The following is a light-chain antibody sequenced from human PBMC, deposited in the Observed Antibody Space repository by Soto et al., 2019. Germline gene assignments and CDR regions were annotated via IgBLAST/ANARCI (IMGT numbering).Light chain of an antibody. CDR1: QSISSW. CDR3: QQYNSFYT. Sequence: DIQMTQSPSTLFASVGDRVTITCRASQSISSWLAWYQQKPGKAPKLLIYDASSLESGVPSRFSGSGSGTEFTLTISSLQPDDFATYHCQQYNSFYTFGQGTKLEIK. J-gene: IGKJ2*01. V-gene: IGKV1-5*01. CDR2: DAS.